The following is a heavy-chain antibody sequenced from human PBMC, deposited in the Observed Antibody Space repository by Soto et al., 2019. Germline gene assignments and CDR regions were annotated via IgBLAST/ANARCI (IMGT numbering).Heavy chain of an antibody. CDR2: IYYSGST. CDR3: ARDRYNYDILTGYSNDAFDI. D-gene: IGHD3-9*01. Sequence: QVQLQESGPGLVKPSQTLSLTCTVSGGSISSGGYYWSWIRQHPGKGLEWIGYIYYSGSTYYNPSLKSRVTISVDTSKNQCSLKLSSVTAADTAVYYCARDRYNYDILTGYSNDAFDIWGQGTMVTVSS. V-gene: IGHV4-31*03. J-gene: IGHJ3*02. CDR1: GGSISSGGYY.